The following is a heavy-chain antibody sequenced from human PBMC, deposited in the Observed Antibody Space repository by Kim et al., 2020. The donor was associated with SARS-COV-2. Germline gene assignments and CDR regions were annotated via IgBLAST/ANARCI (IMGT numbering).Heavy chain of an antibody. D-gene: IGHD6-13*01. CDR2: IYYSGST. CDR1: GGSISSSSYY. V-gene: IGHV4-39*01. CDR3: ARHGSGYSSSWYQVDY. J-gene: IGHJ4*02. Sequence: SETLSLTCTVSGGSISSSSYYWGWIRQPPGKGLEWIGSIYYSGSTYYNPSLKSRVTISVDTSKNQFSLKLSSVTAADTAVYYCARHGSGYSSSWYQVDYWGQGTLVTGSS.